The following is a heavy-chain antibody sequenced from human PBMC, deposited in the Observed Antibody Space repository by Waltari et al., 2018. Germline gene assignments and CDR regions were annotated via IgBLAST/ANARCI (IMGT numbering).Heavy chain of an antibody. Sequence: QVQLVQSGAEVKKPGASVKVSCKASGYTFTSYDIHWVGQATGQGLEWMGWMNPNSGNTGYAQKFQGRVTMTRNTSISTAYMELSSLRSEDTAVYDCARGRFDGDYEEGEAFDIWGQGTMVTVSS. D-gene: IGHD4-17*01. CDR3: ARGRFDGDYEEGEAFDI. J-gene: IGHJ3*02. CDR1: GYTFTSYD. CDR2: MNPNSGNT. V-gene: IGHV1-8*01.